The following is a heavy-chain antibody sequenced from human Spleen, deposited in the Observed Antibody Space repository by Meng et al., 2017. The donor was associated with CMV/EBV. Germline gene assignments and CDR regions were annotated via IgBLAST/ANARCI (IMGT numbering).Heavy chain of an antibody. J-gene: IGHJ4*02. D-gene: IGHD5-18*01. CDR3: ARLGHSYGTYYFDY. CDR1: GFTFSSYS. V-gene: IGHV3-21*01. CDR2: ISSSSSYI. Sequence: GESLKISCAASGFTFSSYSMNWVRQAPGKGLEWVSSISSSSSYIYYADSVKGRFTISRDNAKNSLYLQMNSLRTEDTAVYYCARLGHSYGTYYFDYWGQGTLVTVSS.